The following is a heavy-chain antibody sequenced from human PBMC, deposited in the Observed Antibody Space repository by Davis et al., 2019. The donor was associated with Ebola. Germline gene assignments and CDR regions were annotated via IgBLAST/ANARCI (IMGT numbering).Heavy chain of an antibody. CDR2: IIPIFGTV. J-gene: IGHJ5*02. CDR3: ARVRVYSSSSYWFDP. Sequence: ASSVTVSCKASGCTFSSYAISWVRQAPGQGLEWMGGIIPIFGTVNYAQQFQGRVTITADKSTSTAYMELSSLRSEDTAVYYCARVRVYSSSSYWFDPWGQGTLVTVSS. CDR1: GCTFSSYA. V-gene: IGHV1-69*06. D-gene: IGHD6-6*01.